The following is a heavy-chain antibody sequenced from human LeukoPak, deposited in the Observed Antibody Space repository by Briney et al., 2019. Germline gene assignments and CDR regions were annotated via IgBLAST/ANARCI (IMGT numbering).Heavy chain of an antibody. J-gene: IGHJ3*02. CDR3: TRAPGGNEAFDI. CDR1: GFTFSGSA. D-gene: IGHD4-23*01. V-gene: IGHV3-73*01. CDR2: IRSKANSYAT. Sequence: PGGSLKLSCAASGFTFSGSAIHWVRQASGNGLEWIGRIRSKANSYATAYAASLKGKFTISRDDSKNTAYLQMNSLKTEDTAVYYCTRAPGGNEAFDIWGQGTMVTVSS.